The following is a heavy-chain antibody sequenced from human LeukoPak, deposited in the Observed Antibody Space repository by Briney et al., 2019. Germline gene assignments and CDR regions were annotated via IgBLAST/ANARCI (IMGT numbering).Heavy chain of an antibody. CDR3: ARSSYGSGSYFPYNWFDP. CDR2: IYYSGST. D-gene: IGHD3-10*01. J-gene: IGHJ5*02. CDR1: GGSISSYY. Sequence: SETLSLTCTVSGGSISSYYWSWIRQPPGKGLEWIGYIYYSGSTNYNPSLKSRVTISVDTSKNQFSLKLSSVTAADTAVYYCARSSYGSGSYFPYNWFDPWGQGTLVTVSS. V-gene: IGHV4-59*12.